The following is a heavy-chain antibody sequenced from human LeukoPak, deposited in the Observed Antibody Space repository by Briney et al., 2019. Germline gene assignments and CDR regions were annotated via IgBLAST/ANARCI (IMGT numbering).Heavy chain of an antibody. CDR1: GFNFSSNW. Sequence: PGGSLRLSCAASGFNFSSNWMHWVRQAPGKGLVWISRINYDGTTTSYADSVKGRFTISRDNAKNTLYLQMNSLRAEDTAVYYCARDRDYWGQGTLVTVSS. J-gene: IGHJ4*02. CDR2: INYDGTTT. CDR3: ARDRDY. V-gene: IGHV3-74*01.